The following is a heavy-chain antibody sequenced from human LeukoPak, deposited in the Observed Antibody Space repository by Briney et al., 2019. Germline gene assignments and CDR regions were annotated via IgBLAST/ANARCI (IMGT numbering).Heavy chain of an antibody. J-gene: IGHJ4*02. CDR2: FDPEKGET. Sequence: GASVRVSCKVSGYTLIELSMHWVRQAPGKGFVWMGRFDPEKGETIYAQKFQGRVTMTEDTSADTAYMELSSLRSEDTAVYYCATEGYYDSSGYYTDYWGQGTLVTVSS. V-gene: IGHV1-24*01. D-gene: IGHD3-22*01. CDR1: GYTLIELS. CDR3: ATEGYYDSSGYYTDY.